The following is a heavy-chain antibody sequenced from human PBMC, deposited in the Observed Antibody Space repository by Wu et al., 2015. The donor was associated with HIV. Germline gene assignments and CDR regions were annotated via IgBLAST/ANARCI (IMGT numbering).Heavy chain of an antibody. Sequence: QVQLVQSGAEVRKPGASVKLSCMASGYTFSNYYIHWVRQAPGQGLEWMGLFDPSGASTRSAQKFRDRLTMPRGTSTSTVYMELSSLRSEDTAMYYCARGGFTVASSPSSAEYLQHWGQGSLVTVSS. J-gene: IGHJ1*01. CDR2: FDPSGAST. V-gene: IGHV1-46*03. CDR3: ARGGFTVASSPSSAEYLQH. CDR1: GYTFSNYY. D-gene: IGHD5-12*01.